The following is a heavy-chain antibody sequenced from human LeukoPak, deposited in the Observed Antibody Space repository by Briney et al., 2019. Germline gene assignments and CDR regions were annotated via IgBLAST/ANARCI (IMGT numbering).Heavy chain of an antibody. CDR1: GFTVSSNY. CDR3: ARSGSYYQNWFDP. Sequence: GGSLRLSCAASGFTVSSNYMSWVRQAPGKGLEWVSVIYSGGSTYYAGSVKGRFTISRDNSKNTLYLQMNSLRAEDTAVYYCARSGSYYQNWFDPWGQGTLVTVSS. V-gene: IGHV3-53*01. J-gene: IGHJ5*02. D-gene: IGHD3-10*01. CDR2: IYSGGST.